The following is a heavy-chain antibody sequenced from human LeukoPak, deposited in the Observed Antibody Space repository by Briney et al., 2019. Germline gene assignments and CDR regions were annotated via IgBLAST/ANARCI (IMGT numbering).Heavy chain of an antibody. D-gene: IGHD5-24*01. Sequence: SETLSLTCTVSGGSISSYYWSWIRQPAGKGLEWIGRIYTSGSTNCNPSLKSRVTISVDKSKNQFSLKLSSVTAADTAVYYCARVRRDGYLFDYWGQGTLVTVSS. V-gene: IGHV4-4*07. J-gene: IGHJ4*02. CDR2: IYTSGST. CDR1: GGSISSYY. CDR3: ARVRRDGYLFDY.